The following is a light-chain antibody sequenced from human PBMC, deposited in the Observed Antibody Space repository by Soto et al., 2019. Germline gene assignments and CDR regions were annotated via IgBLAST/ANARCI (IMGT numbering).Light chain of an antibody. Sequence: AIQMTQSPSSLSASVGDRVTITCRARQGMSSDIGWYQQKPGKATKLLIYAASSLQSGVPSRFSGSGSGTDLTLTISSLQPEDFATYYRLQYYNYPFTFGHGTRLEIK. CDR1: QGMSSD. V-gene: IGKV1-6*01. J-gene: IGKJ5*01. CDR2: AAS. CDR3: LQYYNYPFT.